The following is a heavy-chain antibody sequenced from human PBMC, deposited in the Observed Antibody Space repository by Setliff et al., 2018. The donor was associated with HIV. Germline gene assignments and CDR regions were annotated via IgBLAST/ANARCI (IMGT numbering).Heavy chain of an antibody. Sequence: SETLSLTCSASGHSIRSGYYWGWIRQPPGKGLEWIGSIHHSGSTYYNPSLKSRVIISVDTSKNEVSLKVSSVTAADTAVYYCARVDRCSGGSCYFIDYWGQGTLVTVSS. CDR1: GHSIRSGYY. CDR3: ARVDRCSGGSCYFIDY. J-gene: IGHJ4*02. V-gene: IGHV4-38-2*02. CDR2: IHHSGST. D-gene: IGHD2-15*01.